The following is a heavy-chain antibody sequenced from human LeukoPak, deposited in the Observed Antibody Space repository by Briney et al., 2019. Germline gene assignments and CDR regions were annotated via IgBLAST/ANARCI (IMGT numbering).Heavy chain of an antibody. CDR2: IYTSGST. V-gene: IGHV4-4*07. CDR1: GGSISSYY. D-gene: IGHD6-13*01. Sequence: SETLSLTCTVSGGSISSYYWSWIRQPAGNGLEWIGRIYTSGSTNYNPSLKSRVTMSVDTSKNQFSLKLSSVTAADTAVYYCARLSSSWSSADYWGQGTLVTVSS. CDR3: ARLSSSWSSADY. J-gene: IGHJ4*02.